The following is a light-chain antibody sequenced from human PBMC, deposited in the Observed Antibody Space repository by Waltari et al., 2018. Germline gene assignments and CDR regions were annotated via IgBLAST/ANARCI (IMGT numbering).Light chain of an antibody. CDR2: WSS. CDR1: PSILYNSNNKNY. V-gene: IGKV4-1*01. J-gene: IGKJ4*01. CDR3: QQYYSSPLT. Sequence: DIVMTQSPDSLGVSLGERATINCTSSPSILYNSNNKNYLAWYQQKPGQPPKMLIYWSSTRESGVPDRFSGSGSGTDFTLTISSLQAEDVAVYYCQQYYSSPLTFGGGTKVEIK.